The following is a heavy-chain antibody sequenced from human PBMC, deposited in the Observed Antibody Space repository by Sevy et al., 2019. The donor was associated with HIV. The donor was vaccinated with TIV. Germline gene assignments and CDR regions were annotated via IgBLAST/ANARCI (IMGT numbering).Heavy chain of an antibody. D-gene: IGHD3-22*01. CDR1: GFSFDSYG. V-gene: IGHV3-23*01. Sequence: GGSLRLSCAVSGFSFDSYGMTWVRQAPGKGLEWVSAISGSGTRTYYADSVKGRFIISIDNSKNTLDLQMNSLRAEDTAIYYWAKGGGGHYDPDEIAYYFYYYNMDVWGKGTTVTVSS. J-gene: IGHJ6*03. CDR2: ISGSGTRT. CDR3: AKGGGGHYDPDEIAYYFYYYNMDV.